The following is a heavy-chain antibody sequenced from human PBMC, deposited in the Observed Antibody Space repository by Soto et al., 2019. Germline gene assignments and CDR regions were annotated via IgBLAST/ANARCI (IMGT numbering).Heavy chain of an antibody. V-gene: IGHV1-18*01. CDR3: ARDYCSSTSCHEFDY. J-gene: IGHJ4*02. D-gene: IGHD2-2*01. Sequence: QVQLVQSGAEVKKPGASVKVSCKASGYTFTSYGISWVRQAPGQGLEWMGWISAYNGNTNYAQKLQGRLTMTTDTSTSTAYMELRSLRSDHTAVYYCARDYCSSTSCHEFDYWGQGTLVTVSS. CDR1: GYTFTSYG. CDR2: ISAYNGNT.